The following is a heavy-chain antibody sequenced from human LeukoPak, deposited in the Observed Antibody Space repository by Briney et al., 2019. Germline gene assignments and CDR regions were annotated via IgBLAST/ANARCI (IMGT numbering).Heavy chain of an antibody. Sequence: GGSLRLSCTASGFTFSSCAMNWVRQAPGKGLEWVSTISGSGGITYYADSVKGRFTISRDNSKSTLYLQMNSLRAEDAAVYFCAKGEFSSSSSLDYWGQGTLVTVSS. D-gene: IGHD6-6*01. J-gene: IGHJ4*02. CDR1: GFTFSSCA. CDR3: AKGEFSSSSSLDY. V-gene: IGHV3-23*01. CDR2: ISGSGGIT.